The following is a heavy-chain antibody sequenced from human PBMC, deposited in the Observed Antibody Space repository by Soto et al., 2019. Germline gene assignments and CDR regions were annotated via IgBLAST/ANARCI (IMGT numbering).Heavy chain of an antibody. D-gene: IGHD3-10*01. CDR1: GGSISSYY. J-gene: IGHJ5*02. CDR3: ARDSRLGLWFREFWFDP. V-gene: IGHV4-4*07. Sequence: SEKLSLTCTVSGGSISSYYWSWIRQPAGKGLEWIGRIYTSGSTNYNPSLKSRVTMSVDTSKNQFSLKLSSVTAADTAGYYCARDSRLGLWFREFWFDPGGQGTLATVS. CDR2: IYTSGST.